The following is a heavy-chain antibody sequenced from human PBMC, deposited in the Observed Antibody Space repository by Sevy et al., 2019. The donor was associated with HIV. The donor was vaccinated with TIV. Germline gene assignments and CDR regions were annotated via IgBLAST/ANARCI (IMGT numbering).Heavy chain of an antibody. J-gene: IGHJ4*02. D-gene: IGHD5-12*01. Sequence: GGSLRLSCAASGFTVSSNYMSWVRQAPGKGLEWVSVIYSGGSTYYADSVKGRFTISRDNSKNTLYLQMNSLRAEDTAVYYCAAVEMATITFDYWGQGPLVTVSS. CDR3: AAVEMATITFDY. CDR1: GFTVSSNY. V-gene: IGHV3-53*01. CDR2: IYSGGST.